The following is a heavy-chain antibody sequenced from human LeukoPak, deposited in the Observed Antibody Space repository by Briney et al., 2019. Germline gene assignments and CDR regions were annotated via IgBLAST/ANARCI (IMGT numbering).Heavy chain of an antibody. J-gene: IGHJ4*02. CDR3: ARGGGLHLY. Sequence: ASVTVSSKASGYTFTIYDINWVRQAPGQGQEWRGWRNPNRGNTGYAQKFQGRVTMTRNTPISTAYMELSSLRSEDTAVYYCARGGGLHLYWGQGTLVTVSS. CDR2: RNPNRGNT. V-gene: IGHV1-8*01. CDR1: GYTFTIYD. D-gene: IGHD4-11*01.